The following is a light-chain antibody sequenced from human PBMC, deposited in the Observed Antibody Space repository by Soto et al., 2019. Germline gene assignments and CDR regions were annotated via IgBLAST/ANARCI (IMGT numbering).Light chain of an antibody. J-gene: IGKJ1*01. CDR2: GAS. Sequence: EIVMTQSPATLSVSPGERATLSCRASQSVSSNLAWYQQKPGQAPRLLIYGASTRATGIPARFSGSGSGTEFTLTISSLQSEDFAVYHCQQYDNWPRTFGQGTKVAIK. CDR1: QSVSSN. V-gene: IGKV3-15*01. CDR3: QQYDNWPRT.